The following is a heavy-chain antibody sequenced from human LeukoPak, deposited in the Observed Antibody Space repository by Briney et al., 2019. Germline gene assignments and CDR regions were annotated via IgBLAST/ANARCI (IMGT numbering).Heavy chain of an antibody. CDR3: ARHQLLGPCFKGVCSDAFDI. D-gene: IGHD2-8*01. CDR1: GYRFTSYW. V-gene: IGHV5-10-1*01. Sequence: GESLKISCKGSGYRFTSYWISWVRQMPGKGLGWMGRIDPSDSYTNYSPSFQGHLTISADKSITTAYLQWSSLKASDTAIYYCARHQLLGPCFKGVCSDAFDIWGQGTMVTVSS. J-gene: IGHJ3*02. CDR2: IDPSDSYT.